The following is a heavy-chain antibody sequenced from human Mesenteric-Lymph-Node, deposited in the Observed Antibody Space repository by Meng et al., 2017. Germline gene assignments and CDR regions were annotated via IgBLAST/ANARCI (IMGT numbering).Heavy chain of an antibody. Sequence: GESLKISCAASGFTFSSYEMNWVRQAPGKGLEWVSYISSSGSTIYYADSVKGRFTISRDNSKNTLYLQMDCLRAADTAVYYCARAVSRGRCDYIWFDPWGQGTLVTVSS. CDR3: ARAVSRGRCDYIWFDP. V-gene: IGHV3-48*03. CDR2: ISSSGSTI. CDR1: GFTFSSYE. J-gene: IGHJ5*02. D-gene: IGHD4-11*01.